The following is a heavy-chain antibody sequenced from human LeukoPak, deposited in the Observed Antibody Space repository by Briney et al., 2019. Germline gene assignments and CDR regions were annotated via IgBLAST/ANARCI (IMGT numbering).Heavy chain of an antibody. V-gene: IGHV2-5*02. D-gene: IGHD3-10*01. J-gene: IGHJ3*02. CDR3: AHPLRGSGSYDDAFDI. CDR2: IYWDDDK. Sequence: SGPTLVNPTQTLTLTCTFSGFSLSPSGVGVDWIRQPPGKALEWLALIYWDDDKRYSPSLKSRLTITKDTSKNQVVLTMTNVDPVDTATYYCAHPLRGSGSYDDAFDIWGQGTMVTVSS. CDR1: GFSLSPSGVG.